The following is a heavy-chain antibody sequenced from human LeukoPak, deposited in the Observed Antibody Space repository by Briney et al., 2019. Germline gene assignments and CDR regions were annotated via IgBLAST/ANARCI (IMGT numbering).Heavy chain of an antibody. CDR2: ISGSGDST. D-gene: IGHD3-22*01. CDR3: AQDPQPGGSGRYYGFDS. Sequence: GGSLRLSCAASGFTFSNYAMTWVRQAPGKGLGWVSIISGSGDSTYSADSVKGRFTISRDNSKNTLYLQMNSLRAEDIAVYYCAQDPQPGGSGRYYGFDSWGQGTLVTVSS. J-gene: IGHJ4*02. CDR1: GFTFSNYA. V-gene: IGHV3-23*01.